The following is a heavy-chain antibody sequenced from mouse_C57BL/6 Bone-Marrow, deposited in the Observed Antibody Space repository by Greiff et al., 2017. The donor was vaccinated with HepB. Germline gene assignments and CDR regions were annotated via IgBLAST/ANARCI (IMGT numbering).Heavy chain of an antibody. Sequence: EVKLQESGPELVKPGASVKISCKASGYSFTDYNMNWVKQSNGKSLEWIGVINPNYGTTSYNQKFKGKATLTVDQSSSTAYMQLNSLTSEDSAVYYCTTEGYDGYYYAMDYWGQGTSVTVSS. D-gene: IGHD2-2*01. CDR2: INPNYGTT. CDR1: GYSFTDYN. J-gene: IGHJ4*01. CDR3: TTEGYDGYYYAMDY. V-gene: IGHV1-39*01.